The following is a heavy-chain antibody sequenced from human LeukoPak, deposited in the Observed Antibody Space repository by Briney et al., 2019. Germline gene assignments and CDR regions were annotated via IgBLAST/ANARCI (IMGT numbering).Heavy chain of an antibody. Sequence: PSETLSLTCTVSGGSISATSYWGWIRQPPGMGLEWIGTIDHSGNTIPTPSLKGRVTISVDTSKKQCSLNLNSLTATDTAVYYCATHTPGTMYSYWGQGTLVTVSS. CDR3: ATHTPGTMYSY. V-gene: IGHV4-39*01. CDR2: IDHSGNT. J-gene: IGHJ4*02. D-gene: IGHD1-7*01. CDR1: GGSISATSY.